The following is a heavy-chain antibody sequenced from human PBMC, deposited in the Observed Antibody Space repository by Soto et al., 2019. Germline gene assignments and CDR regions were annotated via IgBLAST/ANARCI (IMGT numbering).Heavy chain of an antibody. J-gene: IGHJ4*02. CDR1: GYTFASYA. Sequence: QVQLVQSGAEVKKPGASVKVSCKASGYTFASYAINWMRQAPGQGLEWMGWISAYNGNTNYAQKLQGRVTMTTDTPTSTAYMALRSLRSDDTAVYYCARDPPPPDYWGQGTLVTVSS. V-gene: IGHV1-18*01. CDR3: ARDPPPPDY. CDR2: ISAYNGNT.